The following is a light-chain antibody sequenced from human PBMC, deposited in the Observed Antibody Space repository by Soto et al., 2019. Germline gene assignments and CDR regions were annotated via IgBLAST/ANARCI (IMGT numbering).Light chain of an antibody. CDR3: QHYDNLTPFT. Sequence: DIHMTQSPSSLSASVGDRVTITCQASQDIRKYLNWYQQKPGSAPRLLIYGASNLETGVPSRFSGSGYGTDFTFTISSLQPEDIATYYCQHYDNLTPFTFGPGTKVAIK. J-gene: IGKJ3*01. CDR1: QDIRKY. CDR2: GAS. V-gene: IGKV1-33*01.